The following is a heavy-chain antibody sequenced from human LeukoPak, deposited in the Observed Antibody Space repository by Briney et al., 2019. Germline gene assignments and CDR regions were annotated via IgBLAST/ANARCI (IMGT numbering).Heavy chain of an antibody. D-gene: IGHD6-13*01. CDR1: GYSISSGYY. J-gene: IGHJ4*02. CDR3: ARLSWAAAGHFDY. Sequence: SETLSLTCTVSGYSISSGYYWGWIRQPPGKGLEWIGSIYHSGSTYYNPSLKSRVTISVDTSKNQFSLKLSSVTAADTAVYYCARLSWAAAGHFDYWGQGTLVTVSS. V-gene: IGHV4-38-2*02. CDR2: IYHSGST.